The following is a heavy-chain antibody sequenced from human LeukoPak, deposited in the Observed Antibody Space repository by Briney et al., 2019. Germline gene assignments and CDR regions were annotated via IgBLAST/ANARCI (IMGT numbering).Heavy chain of an antibody. J-gene: IGHJ3*02. D-gene: IGHD3-16*01. CDR3: ASDPWAQPSQDAFDI. V-gene: IGHV4-59*01. CDR1: GGSIRSYY. Sequence: SETLSLTCTVSGGSIRSYYWSWIRQPPGKGLEWVGYIYYTGSTNYNPSLKSRVTISVDTSKNQFSLKLSSVTAADTAVYYCASDPWAQPSQDAFDIWGQGTMVTVSS. CDR2: IYYTGST.